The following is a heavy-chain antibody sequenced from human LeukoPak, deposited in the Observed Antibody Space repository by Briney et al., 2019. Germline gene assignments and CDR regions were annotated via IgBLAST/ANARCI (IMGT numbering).Heavy chain of an antibody. CDR3: AKDPTPYGDHPFDY. V-gene: IGHV3-23*01. CDR2: ISGSGGST. CDR1: GFTFSSYA. J-gene: IGHJ4*02. D-gene: IGHD4-17*01. Sequence: GGSLLLSCAASGFTFSSYAMSWVRQAPGKGLEGVSAISGSGGSTYYAGSVKGRFTISRDNSKNTLYLQMNSLRAEDTAVYYCAKDPTPYGDHPFDYWGQGTLVTVSS.